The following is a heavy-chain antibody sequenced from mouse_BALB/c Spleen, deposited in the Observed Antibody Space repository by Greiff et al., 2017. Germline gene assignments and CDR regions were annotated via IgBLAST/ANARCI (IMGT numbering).Heavy chain of an antibody. D-gene: IGHD2-1*01. J-gene: IGHJ4*01. Sequence: EVQVVESGGGLVQPGGSLKLSCAASGFTFSSYTMSWVRQTPEKRLEWVAYISNGGGSTYYPDTVKGRFTISRDNAKNTLYLQLSSLKSEDSAMYYCERHKGGNYVGAMDYWGQGTSVTVSS. CDR1: GFTFSSYT. CDR2: ISNGGGST. CDR3: ERHKGGNYVGAMDY. V-gene: IGHV5-12-2*01.